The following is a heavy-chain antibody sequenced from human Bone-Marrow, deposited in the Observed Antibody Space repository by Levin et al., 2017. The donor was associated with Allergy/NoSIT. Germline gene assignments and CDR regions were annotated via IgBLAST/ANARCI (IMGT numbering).Heavy chain of an antibody. Sequence: AASVKVSCKASGGTFSNDAISWVRQAPGQGLEWMGGIIPEFGTANYAQKFQGRVTITADYFTSTVYMELSSLRSEDTAVYYCARGLVVVPLARPDYYYYYYMDVWGKGTTVTVSS. V-gene: IGHV1-69*13. J-gene: IGHJ6*03. CDR2: IIPEFGTA. D-gene: IGHD2-2*01. CDR3: ARGLVVVPLARPDYYYYYYMDV. CDR1: GGTFSNDA.